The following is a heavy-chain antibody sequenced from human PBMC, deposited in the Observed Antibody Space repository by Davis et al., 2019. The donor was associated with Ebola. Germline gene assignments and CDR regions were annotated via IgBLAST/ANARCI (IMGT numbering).Heavy chain of an antibody. CDR2: VYNSGNT. CDR3: ARAAVGYYYESSDYYTFDY. D-gene: IGHD3-22*01. J-gene: IGHJ4*02. CDR1: SGSMSSGDYY. Sequence: MPSETLSLTCTVSSGSMSSGDYYWSWIRQPPGKGLEWIGHVYNSGNTFYNPSLKSRVTISGDTSKNQFSLKLSSVTAADTAVYYCARAAVGYYYESSDYYTFDYWGQGTLVTVSS. V-gene: IGHV4-30-4*01.